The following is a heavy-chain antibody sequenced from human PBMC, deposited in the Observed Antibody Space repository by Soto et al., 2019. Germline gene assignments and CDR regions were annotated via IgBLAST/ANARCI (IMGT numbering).Heavy chain of an antibody. CDR2: IYSGGST. D-gene: IGHD3-9*01. CDR3: AREIPTSRLTGYYYLDY. V-gene: IGHV3-53*04. CDR1: GFTVSSNF. Sequence: EVQLVESGGGLVQPGGSLRLSCAASGFTVSSNFMSWVRQAPGKGLEWVSVIYSGGSTYYADSVKGRFTISRHNSKNTLYLQMNTLRAEDTAVYYCAREIPTSRLTGYYYLDYWGQGTLVTVSS. J-gene: IGHJ4*02.